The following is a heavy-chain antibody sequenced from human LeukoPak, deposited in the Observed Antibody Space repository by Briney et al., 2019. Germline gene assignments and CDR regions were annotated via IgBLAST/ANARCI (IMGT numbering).Heavy chain of an antibody. J-gene: IGHJ6*02. Sequence: SETLSLTCTVSGGSISSYYWSWIRQPPGKALGWIGYIYYSGSTNYNPSLKSRVTISVDTSKNQFSLKLSSVTAADTAVYYCARYRSYDFWSGYYDYYYYYGMDVWGQGTTVTVSS. D-gene: IGHD3-3*01. CDR2: IYYSGST. CDR1: GGSISSYY. CDR3: ARYRSYDFWSGYYDYYYYYGMDV. V-gene: IGHV4-59*01.